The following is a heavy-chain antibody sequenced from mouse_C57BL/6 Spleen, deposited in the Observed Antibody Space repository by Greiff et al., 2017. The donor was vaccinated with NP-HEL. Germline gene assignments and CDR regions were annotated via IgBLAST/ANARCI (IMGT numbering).Heavy chain of an antibody. D-gene: IGHD1-1*01. CDR2: ISSGGSYT. CDR1: GFTFSSYG. V-gene: IGHV5-6*01. J-gene: IGHJ2*01. CDR3: ARHISNYFDY. Sequence: EVKLMESGGDLVKPGGSLKLSCAASGFTFSSYGMSWVRQTPDKRLEWVATISSGGSYTYYPDSVKGRFTISRDNAKNTLYLPMSSLKSEDTAMYYCARHISNYFDYWGQGTTLTVSS.